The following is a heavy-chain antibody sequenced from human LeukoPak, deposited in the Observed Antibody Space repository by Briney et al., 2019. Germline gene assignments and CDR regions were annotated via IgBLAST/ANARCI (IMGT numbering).Heavy chain of an antibody. J-gene: IGHJ4*02. CDR1: GFTFSSCS. CDR3: ARDRNAVVPAAIKY. D-gene: IGHD2-2*01. Sequence: GGSLRLSCAASGFTFSSCSMNWVRQAPGKGLEWVSYISSSSSTIYYADSVKGRFTISRDNAKNSLYLQMNSLRAEDTAVYYCARDRNAVVPAAIKYWGQGTLVTVSS. CDR2: ISSSSSTI. V-gene: IGHV3-48*01.